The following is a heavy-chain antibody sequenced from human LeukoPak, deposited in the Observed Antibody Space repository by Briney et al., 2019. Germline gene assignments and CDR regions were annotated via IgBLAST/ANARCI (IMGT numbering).Heavy chain of an antibody. V-gene: IGHV3-30*18. D-gene: IGHD4-17*01. J-gene: IGHJ4*02. CDR3: ANDYGDYARDY. CDR1: GFTFSSYG. CDR2: ISYDGSNK. Sequence: GGSLRLSCAASGFTFSSYGMRWVRQAPGKGLEWVAVISYDGSNKYYADSVKGRFTISRDNSKNTLYLQMNSLRAEDTAVYYCANDYGDYARDYWGQGTLVTVSS.